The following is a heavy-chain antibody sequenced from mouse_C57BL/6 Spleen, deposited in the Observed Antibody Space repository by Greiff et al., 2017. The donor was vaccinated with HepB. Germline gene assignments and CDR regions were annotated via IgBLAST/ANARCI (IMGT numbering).Heavy chain of an antibody. CDR1: GYTFTDYY. CDR2: INPNNGGT. CDR3: ARMRAQATFAWFAY. D-gene: IGHD3-2*02. J-gene: IGHJ3*01. V-gene: IGHV1-26*01. Sequence: EVQLQQSGPELVKPGASVKISCKASGYTFTDYYMNWVKQSHGKSLEWIGDINPNNGGTSYNQTFKGKATLTVDKSSSTAYMELRSLTSEDSAVYYCARMRAQATFAWFAYWGQGTLVTVSA.